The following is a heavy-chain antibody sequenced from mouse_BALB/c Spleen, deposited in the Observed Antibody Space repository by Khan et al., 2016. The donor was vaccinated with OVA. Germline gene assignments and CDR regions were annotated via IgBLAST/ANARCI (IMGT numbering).Heavy chain of an antibody. Sequence: EVQLQEAGAELVKPGASVKLSCTPSGFNIKDTYMHWVKQRPEQGLEWIGRIDPANGNSKYDPKFQGKATITADTSSNTAYLQLSSLTSEDTAVYYCGRLDYYAMDYWGQGTSVTVSS. CDR2: IDPANGNS. V-gene: IGHV14-3*02. CDR3: GRLDYYAMDY. CDR1: GFNIKDTY. J-gene: IGHJ4*01.